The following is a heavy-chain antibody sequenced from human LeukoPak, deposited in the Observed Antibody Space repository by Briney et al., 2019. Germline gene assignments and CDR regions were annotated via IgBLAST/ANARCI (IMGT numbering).Heavy chain of an antibody. V-gene: IGHV1-18*01. CDR3: ARSLLGSSSSWYTHFYYYYYMDV. D-gene: IGHD6-13*01. CDR2: ISAYNGNT. Sequence: RRASVKVSCKASGYTFTSYGISWVRQAPGQGLEWMGWISAYNGNTNYAQKLQGRVTMTTDTSTSTAYMELRSLRSDDTAVYYCARSLLGSSSSWYTHFYYYYYMDVWGKGTTVTVSS. J-gene: IGHJ6*03. CDR1: GYTFTSYG.